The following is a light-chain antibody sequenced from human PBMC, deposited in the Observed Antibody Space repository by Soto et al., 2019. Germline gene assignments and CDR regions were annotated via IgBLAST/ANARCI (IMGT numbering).Light chain of an antibody. J-gene: IGLJ3*02. CDR2: ANI. V-gene: IGLV1-40*01. CDR1: TSNIGSGYD. CDR3: ISYIPSTTTHWV. Sequence: QSVLTQPPSVSGAPGQGVTISCTGSTSNIGSGYDVHWYQQVPGLAPKLLIYANINRPSGVPDRFSGSKSGTSASLAITGLQAEDEADYYCISYIPSTTTHWVFGGGTKVTVL.